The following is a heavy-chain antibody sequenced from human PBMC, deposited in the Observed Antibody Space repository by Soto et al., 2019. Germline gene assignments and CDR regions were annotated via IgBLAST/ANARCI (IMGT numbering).Heavy chain of an antibody. CDR3: AKNEYSSSLVDY. J-gene: IGHJ4*02. CDR1: GFTFSSYA. Sequence: EVQLLESGGGLVQPGGSLRLSCAASGFTFSSYAMSWVRQAPGKGLEWVSAISGSGGSTYYADSVKGRFTISRDNSKNTLYLHMNSLRAEDTAVYYCAKNEYSSSLVDYWGQGTLVTVSS. V-gene: IGHV3-23*01. D-gene: IGHD6-6*01. CDR2: ISGSGGST.